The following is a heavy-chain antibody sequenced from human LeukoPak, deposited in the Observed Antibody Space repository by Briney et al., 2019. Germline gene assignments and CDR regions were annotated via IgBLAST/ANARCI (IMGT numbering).Heavy chain of an antibody. CDR1: GFTFSSYS. V-gene: IGHV3-21*01. D-gene: IGHD3-22*01. CDR3: ARDWARGNSGYNDF. CDR2: ISSSSSYI. Sequence: GGSLRLSCAASGFTFSSYSMNWVRQAPGKGLEWVSSISSSSSYIYYADSVKGRFTVSRDNSKNTLFLQMNSLRAEDTAVYYCARDWARGNSGYNDFWGQGTLVTVSS. J-gene: IGHJ4*02.